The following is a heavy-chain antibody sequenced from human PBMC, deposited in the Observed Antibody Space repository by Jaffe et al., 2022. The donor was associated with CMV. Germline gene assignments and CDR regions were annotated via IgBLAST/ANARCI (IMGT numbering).Heavy chain of an antibody. CDR1: GGAISDHRYY. J-gene: IGHJ4*02. CDR2: IFHSGTT. V-gene: IGHV4-39*01. CDR3: ARRIMIIGALIRGFYFDH. D-gene: IGHD3-16*01. Sequence: QLQLQESGPRLVKPSETLSLTCSVSGGAISDHRYYWDWIRQPPGKGLEWIGSIFHSGTTYYNPSLKSRVRMSIDTSRNQFSLSVRSVTAADTAVYYCARRIMIIGALIRGFYFDHWGQGTLAVVSS.